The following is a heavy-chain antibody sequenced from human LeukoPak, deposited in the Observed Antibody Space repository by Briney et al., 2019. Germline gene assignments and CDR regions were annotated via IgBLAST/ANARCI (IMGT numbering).Heavy chain of an antibody. D-gene: IGHD3-3*01. CDR2: INWNGGST. CDR3: ARSARLMKGVVEVTALDD. V-gene: IGHV3-20*04. CDR1: GFTFDDFG. J-gene: IGHJ4*02. Sequence: GGSLRLSCAASGFTFDDFGMGWVRQAPGKGLQWVSSINWNGGSTAYADSVKGRFTISRDNAKNSVYLEMNSLRADDTAVYYCARSARLMKGVVEVTALDDWGQGTLVTVSS.